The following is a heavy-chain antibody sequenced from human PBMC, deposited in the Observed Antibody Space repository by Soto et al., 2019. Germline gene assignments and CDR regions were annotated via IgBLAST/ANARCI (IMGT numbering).Heavy chain of an antibody. CDR2: INPAGTIT. CDR1: GFTFSHYW. CDR3: TSDTLGQRET. D-gene: IGHD1-26*01. J-gene: IGHJ4*02. Sequence: MQMVESGGGSVQPGGSLRLSCAASGFTFSHYWMHWVRQTPGKGLVWVSRINPAGTITNYADSVEGRFTISRDNADSALFLQMTSLCGEDTAIYYCTSDTLGQRETWGQGTLVTVSS. V-gene: IGHV3-74*01.